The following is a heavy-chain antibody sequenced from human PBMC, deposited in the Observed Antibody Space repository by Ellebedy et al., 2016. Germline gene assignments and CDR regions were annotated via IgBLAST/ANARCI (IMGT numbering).Heavy chain of an antibody. Sequence: GESLKISXAASGFTFSSYSMNWVRQAPGKGLEWGSYISSSSSTIYYADSVKGRFTISRDNAKNSLYLQMNSLRDEDTAVYYCARGPPRITMIVVVITEGYFDYWGQGTLVTVSS. J-gene: IGHJ4*02. CDR3: ARGPPRITMIVVVITEGYFDY. V-gene: IGHV3-48*02. D-gene: IGHD3-22*01. CDR1: GFTFSSYS. CDR2: ISSSSSTI.